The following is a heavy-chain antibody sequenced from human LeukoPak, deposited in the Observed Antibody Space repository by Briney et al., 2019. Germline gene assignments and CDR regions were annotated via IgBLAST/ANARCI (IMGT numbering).Heavy chain of an antibody. D-gene: IGHD2-15*01. Sequence: PGGSLRLSCAASGFTFSTSWMFWVRQRPGKGLVWVSRINPEANSTHYADSVKGRFTISRDNSKNTFHLQLNSLRAEDTAVYYCAKDYSDSRVADVFFEYWGQGTLVTVSS. CDR2: INPEANST. CDR3: AKDYSDSRVADVFFEY. J-gene: IGHJ4*02. V-gene: IGHV3-74*01. CDR1: GFTFSTSW.